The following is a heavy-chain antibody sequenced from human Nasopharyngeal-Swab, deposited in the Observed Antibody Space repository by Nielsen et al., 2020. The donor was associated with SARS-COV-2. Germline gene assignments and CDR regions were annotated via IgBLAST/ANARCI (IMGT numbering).Heavy chain of an antibody. CDR2: ISYSGST. Sequence: WIRQPPGKGLEWIGHISYSGSTQYDPAFGRRGTMSLDTSKNNLSLKQTSVTSADTAVYYCVRHEGGTTLDYWGQGTLVTVSS. V-gene: IGHV4-59*08. CDR3: VRHEGGTTLDY. J-gene: IGHJ4*02. D-gene: IGHD1-7*01.